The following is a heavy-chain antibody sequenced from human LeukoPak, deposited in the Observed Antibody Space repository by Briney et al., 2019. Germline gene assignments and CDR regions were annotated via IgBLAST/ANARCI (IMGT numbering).Heavy chain of an antibody. Sequence: GGSLRLSCAASGFNFNTYVMSWVRQAPGKGLELVANITNDGSDRYYVESVKGRFTISRDSANNFLFLQMNSLRAEDTAVYYFSRPAYCGADCYYYFDFWGQGTLVTVSS. D-gene: IGHD2-21*02. CDR2: ITNDGSDR. V-gene: IGHV3-7*01. CDR3: SRPAYCGADCYYYFDF. J-gene: IGHJ4*01. CDR1: GFNFNTYV.